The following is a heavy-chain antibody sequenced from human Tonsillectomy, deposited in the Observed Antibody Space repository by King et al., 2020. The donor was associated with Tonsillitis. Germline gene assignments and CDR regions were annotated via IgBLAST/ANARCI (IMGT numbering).Heavy chain of an antibody. CDR2: IYWNDYN. Sequence: TLKESGPTLVKPTQTLTLTCTFSGFSLSTSGVGVGWIRQPPGKALEWLALIYWNDYNRYSLSLKSRLTSTKETSKNQVVLTITNMDPVDTATYYCAHQGDILTGYDYWGQGTLVTVAS. J-gene: IGHJ4*02. V-gene: IGHV2-5*01. D-gene: IGHD3-9*01. CDR3: AHQGDILTGYDY. CDR1: GFSLSTSGVG.